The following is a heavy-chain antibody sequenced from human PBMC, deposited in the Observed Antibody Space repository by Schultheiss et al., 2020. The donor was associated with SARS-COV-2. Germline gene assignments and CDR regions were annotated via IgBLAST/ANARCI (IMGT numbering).Heavy chain of an antibody. J-gene: IGHJ6*02. CDR1: GFTFSSYW. Sequence: GGSLRLSCAASGFTFSSYWMHWVRQAPGKGLEWVSYISSSSSYTNHADSLYLQMNSLRAEDTAVYFCNRYCITTTCYSRDSYYGMDVWGQGTTVTVSS. D-gene: IGHD2-2*01. V-gene: IGHV3-21*05. CDR3: YGMDV. CDR2: ISSSSSYT.